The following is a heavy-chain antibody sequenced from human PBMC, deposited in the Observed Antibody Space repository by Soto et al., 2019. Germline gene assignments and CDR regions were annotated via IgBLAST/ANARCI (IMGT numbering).Heavy chain of an antibody. CDR3: ARWWSGSRQGFDP. Sequence: QVQLQESGPGLVKPSQTLSLTCTVSGGSISSGDYYWSWIRQHPGKGLEWIGYIYYSGSTYYNRSLQSRVTISVHTSKNPFSLKLSSVTAADPAVYYCARWWSGSRQGFDPWGQGTLVTVSS. V-gene: IGHV4-31*03. CDR2: IYYSGST. D-gene: IGHD3-3*01. J-gene: IGHJ5*02. CDR1: GGSISSGDYY.